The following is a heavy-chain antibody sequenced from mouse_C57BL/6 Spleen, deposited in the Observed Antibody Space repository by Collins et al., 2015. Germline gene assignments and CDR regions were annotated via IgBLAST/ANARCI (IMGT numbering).Heavy chain of an antibody. CDR2: SRNKANDYTT. Sequence: EVKLVESGGGLVQSGRSLRLSCATSGFTFSDFYMEWVRQAPGKGLEWIAASRNKANDYTTEYSASVKGRFIVSRDTSQSILYLQMNALRAEDTAIYYCARDGDYGSSGWYFDVWGTGTTVTVSS. D-gene: IGHD1-1*01. V-gene: IGHV7-1*01. CDR3: ARDGDYGSSGWYFDV. J-gene: IGHJ1*03. CDR1: GFTFSDFY.